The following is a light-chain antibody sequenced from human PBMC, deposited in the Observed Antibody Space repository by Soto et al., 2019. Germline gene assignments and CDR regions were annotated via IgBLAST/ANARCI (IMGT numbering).Light chain of an antibody. Sequence: DIQLTQSPSSLSASVGDRVTITCRASQTIDNYLNWYQKKSGRAPHLLISSASGLQSGVPSRFDGSGSGKNFTLTISGLRADDFATYFCQQSYDMPFTFGPGTTVD. J-gene: IGKJ3*01. CDR2: SAS. CDR3: QQSYDMPFT. V-gene: IGKV1-39*01. CDR1: QTIDNY.